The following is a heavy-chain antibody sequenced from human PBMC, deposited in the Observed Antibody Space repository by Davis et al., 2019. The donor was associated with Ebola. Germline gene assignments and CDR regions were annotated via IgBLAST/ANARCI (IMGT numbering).Heavy chain of an antibody. CDR2: INAGNGNT. D-gene: IGHD2-15*01. J-gene: IGHJ5*02. CDR1: GYTFTSYA. CDR3: AREPVGYCSGGSCWNWFDP. V-gene: IGHV1-3*01. Sequence: ASVKVSCKASGYTFTSYAMHWVRQAPGQRLEWMGWINAGNGNTKYSQKFQGRVTITRDTSASTAYMELSSLRSEDTAVYYCAREPVGYCSGGSCWNWFDPWGQGTLVTVSS.